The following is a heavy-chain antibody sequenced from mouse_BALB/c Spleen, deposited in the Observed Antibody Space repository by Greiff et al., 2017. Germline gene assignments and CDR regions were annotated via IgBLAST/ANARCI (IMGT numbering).Heavy chain of an antibody. CDR2: IFPGSGNT. V-gene: IGHV1-66*01. CDR3: ARLGYYGSSYVGY. Sequence: QVQLQQSGPELVKPGASVKISCKASGYSFTSYYIHWVKQRPGQGLEWIGWIFPGSGNTKYDEKFKGKATLTADTSSSTAYMQLSSLTSEDSAVYFCARLGYYGSSYVGYWGQGTTRTVSS. D-gene: IGHD1-1*01. J-gene: IGHJ2*01. CDR1: GYSFTSYY.